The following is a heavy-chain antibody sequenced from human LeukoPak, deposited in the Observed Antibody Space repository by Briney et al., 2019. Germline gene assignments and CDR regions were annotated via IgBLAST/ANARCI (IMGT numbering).Heavy chain of an antibody. J-gene: IGHJ5*02. CDR1: GYTFTNYG. Sequence: ASVKVPCKASGYTFTNYGVSWVRQAPGQGLEWMAWINTYNGNTNYAQILQGRVTVTTDTSTRTAYMELRSLKSDDTAVYYCARAHLWGCSSTSCYVWFDPWGQGTLVTVSS. D-gene: IGHD2-2*01. CDR3: ARAHLWGCSSTSCYVWFDP. V-gene: IGHV1-18*01. CDR2: INTYNGNT.